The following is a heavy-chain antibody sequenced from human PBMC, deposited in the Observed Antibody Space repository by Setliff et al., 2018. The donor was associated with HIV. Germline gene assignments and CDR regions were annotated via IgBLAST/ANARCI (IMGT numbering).Heavy chain of an antibody. CDR1: GYSLNSGLS. V-gene: IGHV4-38-2*02. J-gene: IGHJ6*03. CDR3: ATSTICDGCDYYYMDV. D-gene: IGHD3-3*02. Sequence: SETLSLTCTVSGYSLNSGLSWAWIRQPPGKGLEWIGSIYYSGSTYYIPSLKSRATISIDTSKNQLSLKLRSVTAADTAVYYCATSTICDGCDYYYMDVWGKGTTVIVSS. CDR2: IYYSGST.